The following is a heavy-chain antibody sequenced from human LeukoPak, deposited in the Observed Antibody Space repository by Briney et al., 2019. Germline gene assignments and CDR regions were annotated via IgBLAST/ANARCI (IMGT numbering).Heavy chain of an antibody. J-gene: IGHJ6*03. CDR2: LSTSEST. CDR1: GGSISTYS. CDR3: ARAGGVADTYYYYMDV. Sequence: PSETLSLTCTVSGGSISTYSWNWIRQPAGKGLEWIGHLSTSESTNYNPSLKGRVTMSVDKSKNQFSLRMSSVTAADTAVYYCARAGGVADTYYYYMDVWGRGTTVIVSS. D-gene: IGHD6-19*01. V-gene: IGHV4-4*07.